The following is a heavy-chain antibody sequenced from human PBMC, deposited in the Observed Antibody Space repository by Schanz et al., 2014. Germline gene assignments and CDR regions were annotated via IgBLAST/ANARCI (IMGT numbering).Heavy chain of an antibody. V-gene: IGHV4-39*07. CDR1: GGSISSTSYY. CDR3: ARDPGYSGQYGLDV. D-gene: IGHD6-13*01. CDR2: IYYSGST. Sequence: QVQLQESGPGLMKPSETLSLTCIVSGGSISSTSYYWGWIRQPPGKGLEWIRSIYYSGSTYYNASLKSRVTISVDTSKNQFSLKLRSVTSADTAVYYCARDPGYSGQYGLDVWGQGTTVTVSS. J-gene: IGHJ6*02.